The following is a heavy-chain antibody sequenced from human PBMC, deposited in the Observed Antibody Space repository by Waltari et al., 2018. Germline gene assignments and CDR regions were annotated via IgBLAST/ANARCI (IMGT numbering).Heavy chain of an antibody. Sequence: QVQLQESGPGLVKPSETLSLTCSVSGYSISSGSYWGWIRQPPGKGLEYIGTLYHSGSTYYNPSLKSRVAISVDTSTNQFSLKLNSVTAADTAVYYCARGTTGYNWFDPWGQGTLVTVSS. J-gene: IGHJ5*02. D-gene: IGHD1-7*01. CDR1: GYSISSGSY. CDR3: ARGTTGYNWFDP. V-gene: IGHV4-38-2*02. CDR2: LYHSGST.